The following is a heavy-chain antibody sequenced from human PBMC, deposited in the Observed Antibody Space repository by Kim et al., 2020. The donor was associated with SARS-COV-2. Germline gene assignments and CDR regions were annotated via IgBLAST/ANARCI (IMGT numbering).Heavy chain of an antibody. J-gene: IGHJ4*02. CDR3: AKGPYSSGWTYFDY. D-gene: IGHD6-19*01. Sequence: GGSLRLSCAASGFTFSSYGMHWVRQAPGKGLEWVAVISYDGSNKYYADSVKGRFTISRDNSKNTLYLQMNSLRAEDTAVYYCAKGPYSSGWTYFDYWGQGTLVSVSS. CDR1: GFTFSSYG. CDR2: ISYDGSNK. V-gene: IGHV3-30*18.